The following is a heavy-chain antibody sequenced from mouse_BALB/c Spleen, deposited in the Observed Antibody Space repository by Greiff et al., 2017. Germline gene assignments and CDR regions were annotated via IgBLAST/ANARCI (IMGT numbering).Heavy chain of an antibody. CDR3: ARGSTMSYYYAMDY. CDR1: GDSITSGY. J-gene: IGHJ4*01. D-gene: IGHD2-4*01. Sequence: EVQLQESGPSLVKPSQTLSLTCSVTGDSITSGYWNWIRKFPGNKLEYMGYISYSGSTYYNPSLKSRISITRDTSKNQYYLQLNSVTTEDTATYYCARGSTMSYYYAMDYWGQGTSVTVSS. V-gene: IGHV3-8*02. CDR2: ISYSGST.